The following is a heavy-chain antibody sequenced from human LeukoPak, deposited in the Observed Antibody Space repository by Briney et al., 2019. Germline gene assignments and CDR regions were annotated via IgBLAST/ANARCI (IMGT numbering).Heavy chain of an antibody. D-gene: IGHD3-22*01. CDR3: ARGPRAPPYHSKDRRPYYFDY. Sequence: SETLSLTCTVSGGSISSSSYYWGWIRQPPGKGLEWIGEINHSGSTNYNPSLKSRVTISVDTSKNQFSLKLSSVTAADTAVYYCARGPRAPPYHSKDRRPYYFDYWGQGTLVTVSS. CDR1: GGSISSSSYY. CDR2: INHSGST. J-gene: IGHJ4*02. V-gene: IGHV4-39*07.